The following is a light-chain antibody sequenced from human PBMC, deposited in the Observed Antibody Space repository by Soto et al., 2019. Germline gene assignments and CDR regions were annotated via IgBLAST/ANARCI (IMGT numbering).Light chain of an antibody. CDR3: QQYNNWAPYT. V-gene: IGKV3-15*01. CDR2: GAS. CDR1: QRVSSN. J-gene: IGKJ2*01. Sequence: EIVMAQSPVTLSVSAGEKATLACRASQRVSSNVAWYQHKPGQAPRLLIYGASTRATGIPARFSGSGSGTEFTLTISSLQSEDFAVYYRQQYNNWAPYTFGQGTKVDIK.